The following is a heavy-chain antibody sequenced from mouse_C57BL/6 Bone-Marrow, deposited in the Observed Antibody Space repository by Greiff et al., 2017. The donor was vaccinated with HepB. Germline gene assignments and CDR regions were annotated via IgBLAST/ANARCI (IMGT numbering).Heavy chain of an antibody. CDR3: ARANWVYYYAMDY. D-gene: IGHD4-1*01. J-gene: IGHJ4*01. Sequence: EVMLVESGPGMVKPSQSLSLTCTVTGYSITSGYDWHWIRHFPGNKLEWMGYISYSGSTNYNPSLKSRISITHDTSKNHFFLKLNSVTTEDTATYYCARANWVYYYAMDYWGQGTSVTVSS. CDR1: GYSITSGYD. V-gene: IGHV3-1*01. CDR2: ISYSGST.